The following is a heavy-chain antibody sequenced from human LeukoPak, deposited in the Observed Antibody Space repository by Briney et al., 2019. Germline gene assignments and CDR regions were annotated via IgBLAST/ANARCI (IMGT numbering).Heavy chain of an antibody. CDR2: ISSSSSYI. J-gene: IGHJ4*02. Sequence: GGSLRLSCAASGFTFSSYGVHWVRQAPGKGLEWVSSISSSSSYIYYADSVKGRFTISRDNAKNSLYLQMNSLRAEDTAVYYCARDRYGGADFDYWGQGTLVTVSS. D-gene: IGHD4-23*01. CDR1: GFTFSSYG. V-gene: IGHV3-21*01. CDR3: ARDRYGGADFDY.